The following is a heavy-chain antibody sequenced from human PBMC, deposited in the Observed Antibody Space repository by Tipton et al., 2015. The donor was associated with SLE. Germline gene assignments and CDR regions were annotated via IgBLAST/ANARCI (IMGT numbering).Heavy chain of an antibody. CDR2: IIPIFGTA. CDR1: GGTFSSYA. CDR3: AALTYYYGSGSYWNFDS. J-gene: IGHJ4*02. V-gene: IGHV1-69*05. D-gene: IGHD3-10*01. Sequence: QSGPEVKKPGSSVKVSCKASGGTFSSYAISWVRQAPGQGLEWMGGIIPIFGTANYAQKFQGRVTITTDDSTSTAYMELSSLRSEATAVYYCAALTYYYGSGSYWNFDSWGQGTLVTVSS.